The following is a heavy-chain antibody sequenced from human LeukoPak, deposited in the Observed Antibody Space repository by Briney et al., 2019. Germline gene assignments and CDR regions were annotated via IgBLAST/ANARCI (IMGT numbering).Heavy chain of an antibody. V-gene: IGHV4-4*07. D-gene: IGHD2-15*01. CDR2: IYTSGST. Sequence: SETLSLTCTVSDVSVSSYYWSWIRQPAGKGLEWIGRIYTSGSTNYNPSLKSRVTMSVDTSKNQFSLKLSSVTAADTAVYYCARDISGGSSGGFDIWGQGTMVTVSS. CDR3: ARDISGGSSGGFDI. CDR1: DVSVSSYY. J-gene: IGHJ3*02.